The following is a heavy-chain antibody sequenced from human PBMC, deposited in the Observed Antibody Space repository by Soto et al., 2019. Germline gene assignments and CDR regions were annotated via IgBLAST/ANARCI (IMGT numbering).Heavy chain of an antibody. J-gene: IGHJ3*02. V-gene: IGHV3-23*01. CDR1: GFTFTSYA. D-gene: IGHD5-12*01. CDR3: AKDLRATTSRGVFDI. Sequence: ESGGGLVQPGGSLRLSCAASGFTFTSYAMSWVRQAPGKGLEWFSGISGSGGSTYYADSVKGRFTISRDKSKNTLYVQMNSLRDEDTAVYYCAKDLRATTSRGVFDIWGQGTMVTVSS. CDR2: ISGSGGST.